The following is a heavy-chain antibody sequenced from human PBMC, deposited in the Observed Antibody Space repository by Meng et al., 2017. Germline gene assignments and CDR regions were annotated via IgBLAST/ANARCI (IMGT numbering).Heavy chain of an antibody. CDR1: GFTFSINY. D-gene: IGHD6-13*01. J-gene: IGHJ4*02. CDR2: IYSGGST. Sequence: VRRVEAGGGLVQPGGSLGLSCEASGFTFSINYMSWVRQAPGKGLEWVSVIYSGGSTYYADSVKGRFTISRDNSKNTLYLQMNSLRAEDTAVYYCAREGLSGSSLSFDYWGQGTLVTVSS. CDR3: AREGLSGSSLSFDY. V-gene: IGHV3-66*02.